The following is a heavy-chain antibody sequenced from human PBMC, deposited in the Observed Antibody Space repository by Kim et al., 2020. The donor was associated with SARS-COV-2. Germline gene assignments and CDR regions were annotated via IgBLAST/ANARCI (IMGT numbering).Heavy chain of an antibody. J-gene: IGHJ3*02. CDR3: ARDGSEMTTVVTPGAFDI. V-gene: IGHV3-21*04. Sequence: GGSLRLSCAASGFTFSSYSMNWVRQAPGKGLEWVSSISSSSSYIYYADSVKGRFTISRDNAKNSLYLQMNSLRAEDTAVYYCARDGSEMTTVVTPGAFDIWGQGTMVTVSS. CDR2: ISSSSSYI. D-gene: IGHD4-17*01. CDR1: GFTFSSYS.